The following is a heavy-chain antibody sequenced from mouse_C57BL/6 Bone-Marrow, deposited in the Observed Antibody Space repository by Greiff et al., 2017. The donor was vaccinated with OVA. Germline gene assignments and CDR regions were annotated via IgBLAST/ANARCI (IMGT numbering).Heavy chain of an antibody. CDR1: GFNIKDDY. Sequence: VQLQQSGAELVRPGASVKLSCTASGFNIKDDYMHWVKQRPEQGLEWIGWIDPENGDTEYASKFQGKATITADTSSNTAYLQLSSLTSEDTAVYYCTTISNYGVSYYYAMDYWGQGTSVTVSS. D-gene: IGHD2-5*01. CDR2: IDPENGDT. CDR3: TTISNYGVSYYYAMDY. V-gene: IGHV14-4*01. J-gene: IGHJ4*01.